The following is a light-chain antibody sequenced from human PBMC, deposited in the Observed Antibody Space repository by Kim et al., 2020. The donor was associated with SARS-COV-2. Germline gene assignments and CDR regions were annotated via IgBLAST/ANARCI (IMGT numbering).Light chain of an antibody. Sequence: GQAYTIYCAGSSSDIGSYNLVSWYQHHPGKAPKLLIYEVSERPSGVSSRFSGSKSGNTASLTISGLQTEDEADYYCCSYGGSTLRVFGGGTQLTVL. J-gene: IGLJ3*02. CDR1: SSDIGSYNL. CDR3: CSYGGSTLRV. CDR2: EVS. V-gene: IGLV2-23*02.